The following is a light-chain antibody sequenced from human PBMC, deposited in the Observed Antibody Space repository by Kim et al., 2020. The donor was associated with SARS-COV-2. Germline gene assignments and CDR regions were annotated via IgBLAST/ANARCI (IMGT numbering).Light chain of an antibody. CDR3: QQYSSSPAT. Sequence: SPGERATRACRASQSVSSNNLAWYQQKPGQAPRLLIYGASSRATGIPDRFSGSGSGTDFTLTITRLEPEDFAVYYCQQYSSSPATFGQGTKVDIK. CDR2: GAS. CDR1: QSVSSNN. V-gene: IGKV3-20*01. J-gene: IGKJ1*01.